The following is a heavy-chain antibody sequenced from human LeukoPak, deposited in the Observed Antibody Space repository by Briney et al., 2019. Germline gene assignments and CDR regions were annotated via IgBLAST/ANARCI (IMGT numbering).Heavy chain of an antibody. CDR3: ASRPRRYCSSTSCLRGWFDP. J-gene: IGHJ5*02. CDR2: IIPIFGTA. D-gene: IGHD2-2*01. Sequence: SVKVSCKASGGTFSSYAISWVRQAPGQGLEWMGGIIPIFGTANYAQKFQGRVTITADKSTSTAYMELSSLRSEDTAVYYCASRPRRYCSSTSCLRGWFDPWGQGTLVTVSS. CDR1: GGTFSSYA. V-gene: IGHV1-69*06.